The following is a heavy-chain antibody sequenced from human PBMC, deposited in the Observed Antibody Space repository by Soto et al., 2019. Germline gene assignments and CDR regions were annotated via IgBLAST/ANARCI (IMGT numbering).Heavy chain of an antibody. D-gene: IGHD6-6*01. V-gene: IGHV5-51*01. CDR2: IHPSDSDT. CDR3: ARASSSGLFDY. J-gene: IGHJ4*02. CDR1: GYSFNTYW. Sequence: GESLKISCRGSGYSFNTYWIGWVRQMPGKGLEWMGIIHPSDSDTRYNPSFQGQVTISVDKSKNQFSLKLSSVTAADTAVYYCARASSSGLFDYWGQGTLVTVSS.